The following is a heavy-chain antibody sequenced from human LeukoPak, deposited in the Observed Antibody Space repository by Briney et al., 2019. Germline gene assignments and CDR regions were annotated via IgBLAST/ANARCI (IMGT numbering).Heavy chain of an antibody. CDR3: ARDSSWATFGGVIAPNYFDF. J-gene: IGHJ4*02. CDR2: KYYRCKWYN. V-gene: IGHV6-1*01. CDR1: GDSVSSNSAA. Sequence: SQTLSLTCALSGDSVSSNSAAWNWIRQSPSRGLEWLGRKYYRCKWYNDYVVYVKSRLPINPDTSKYQFSLQLNSVTPEVTAVYYCARDSSWATFGGVIAPNYFDFWGQGTLVTVSS. D-gene: IGHD3-16*02.